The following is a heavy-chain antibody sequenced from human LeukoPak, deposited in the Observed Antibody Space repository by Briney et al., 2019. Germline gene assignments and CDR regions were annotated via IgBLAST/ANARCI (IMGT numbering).Heavy chain of an antibody. CDR2: INPNSGGT. J-gene: IGHJ6*03. Sequence: ASVKVSCKASGYTFTGYYMHWARQAPGQGLEWMGWINPNSGGTNYAQKFQGRVTMTRDTSISTAYMELSRLRSDDTAVYYCARDLIAVAGTYYYYMDVWGKGTTVTVSS. V-gene: IGHV1-2*02. CDR3: ARDLIAVAGTYYYYMDV. D-gene: IGHD6-19*01. CDR1: GYTFTGYY.